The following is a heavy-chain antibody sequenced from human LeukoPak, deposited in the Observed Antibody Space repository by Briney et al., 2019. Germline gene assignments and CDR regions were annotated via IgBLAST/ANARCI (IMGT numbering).Heavy chain of an antibody. CDR1: GFTFSNYA. CDR2: ISGGSTSE. J-gene: IGHJ4*02. D-gene: IGHD4-23*01. V-gene: IGHV3-23*01. CDR3: AKDGRWEYGGNEFDY. Sequence: GGSLRLSCAASGFTFSNYAMTWVRQAPGKGLEWVSVISGGSTSEYYADSVRGRFTISRDNSKNTLFLKMDSLRPEDTAVYYCAKDGRWEYGGNEFDYWGQGSLVTVSS.